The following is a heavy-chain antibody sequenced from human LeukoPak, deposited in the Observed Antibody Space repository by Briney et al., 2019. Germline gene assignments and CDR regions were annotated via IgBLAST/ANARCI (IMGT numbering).Heavy chain of an antibody. D-gene: IGHD3-10*01. J-gene: IGHJ4*02. CDR2: ISAYNGNT. V-gene: IGHV1-18*01. CDR1: GYTFTSYG. CDR3: ARDLPGSSGSPSNY. Sequence: ASVKVSCKASGYTFTSYGISWVRQAPGQGLEWMGWISAYNGNTSYAQKLQGRVTMTTDTSTSTAYMELRSLRSDDTAVYYCARDLPGSSGSPSNYWGQGTLVTVSS.